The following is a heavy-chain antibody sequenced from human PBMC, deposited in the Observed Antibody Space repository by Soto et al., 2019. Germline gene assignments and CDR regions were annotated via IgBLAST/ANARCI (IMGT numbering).Heavy chain of an antibody. J-gene: IGHJ6*02. CDR3: ARDEDIVVVPAATHYGMDV. V-gene: IGHV1-69*08. Sequence: QVQLVKSGAEVKKPGSSVKVSCKASGGTFRSYTISWVRQAPGQGLEWMGRIIPILGIANHAQKFQGRVTITADKSTSTAYMELSSLRSEDTAVYYCARDEDIVVVPAATHYGMDVWGQGTTVTVSS. CDR2: IIPILGIA. D-gene: IGHD2-2*01. CDR1: GGTFRSYT.